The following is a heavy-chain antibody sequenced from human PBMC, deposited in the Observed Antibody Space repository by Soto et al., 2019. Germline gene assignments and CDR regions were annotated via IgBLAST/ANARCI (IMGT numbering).Heavy chain of an antibody. CDR2: IFHSGST. CDR3: ARVYSGSYSDS. Sequence: QVQLQESGPGLVKPSGTLSLTCAVSGGSMRSNNRWSWVRQPPGKGLEWIGEIFHSGSTNYNPSLETRVTISVDKSKNQFALKLSSVTAADAAVYYCARVYSGSYSDSWGQGTLVTVSS. CDR1: GGSMRSNNR. J-gene: IGHJ4*02. V-gene: IGHV4-4*02. D-gene: IGHD1-26*01.